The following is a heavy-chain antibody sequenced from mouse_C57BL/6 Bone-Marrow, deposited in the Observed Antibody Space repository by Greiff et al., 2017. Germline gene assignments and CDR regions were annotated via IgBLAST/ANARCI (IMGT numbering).Heavy chain of an antibody. V-gene: IGHV1-81*01. J-gene: IGHJ4*01. Sequence: QVQLKESGAELARPGASVKLSCKASGYTFTSYGISWVKQRTGQGLEWIGEIYPRSGNTYYNEKFKGKATLTADQSYSTAYMELRSLTSEDSAVYFCVRRSYAMDYWGQGTSVTVSS. CDR3: VRRSYAMDY. CDR1: GYTFTSYG. CDR2: IYPRSGNT.